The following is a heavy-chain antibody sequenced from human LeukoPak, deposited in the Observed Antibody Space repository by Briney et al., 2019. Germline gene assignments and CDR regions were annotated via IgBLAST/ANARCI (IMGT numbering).Heavy chain of an antibody. CDR3: AKSGPSKKRQDQLYNWFDP. J-gene: IGHJ5*02. Sequence: GGSLRLSCAASGFTFSSYGMHWVRQAPGKGLEWVAFIRYDGSNKYYADSVKGRFTISRDNSKNTLYLQMNSLRAEDTAVYYCAKSGPSKKRQDQLYNWFDPWGQGTLVTVSS. D-gene: IGHD1-14*01. V-gene: IGHV3-30*02. CDR1: GFTFSSYG. CDR2: IRYDGSNK.